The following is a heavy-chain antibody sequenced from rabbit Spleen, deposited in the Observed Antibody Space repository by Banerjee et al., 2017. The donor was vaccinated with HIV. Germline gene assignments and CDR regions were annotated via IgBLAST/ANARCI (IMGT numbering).Heavy chain of an antibody. Sequence: QEQLEESGGGLVKPGGTLTLTCKASGIDFSNYYYMYWVRQAPGKGLELIAWIYTRDGSTYYASWVNGRFTISRSTSLNTVDLKMTSLTASDTASYFCASDVGYAGYAAVTGAFDLWGPGTLVTVS. J-gene: IGHJ4*01. V-gene: IGHV1S43*01. CDR1: GIDFSNYYY. CDR3: ASDVGYAGYAAVTGAFDL. D-gene: IGHD7-1*01. CDR2: IYTRDGST.